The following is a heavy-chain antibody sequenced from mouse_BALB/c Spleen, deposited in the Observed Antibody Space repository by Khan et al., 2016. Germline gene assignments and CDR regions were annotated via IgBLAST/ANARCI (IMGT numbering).Heavy chain of an antibody. V-gene: IGHV1-7*01. CDR1: GYTFTSYW. Sequence: QVQLKESGAELAKPGASVKMSCKASGYTFTSYWMHWVKQRPGQGLEWIGYINPSTGYTEYNQKFKDKATLTADKSSSTAYMQLSSLTSEDSAVYYCARWAYYCNDLFAYWGQGTLVTVSA. J-gene: IGHJ3*01. D-gene: IGHD2-12*01. CDR2: INPSTGYT. CDR3: ARWAYYCNDLFAY.